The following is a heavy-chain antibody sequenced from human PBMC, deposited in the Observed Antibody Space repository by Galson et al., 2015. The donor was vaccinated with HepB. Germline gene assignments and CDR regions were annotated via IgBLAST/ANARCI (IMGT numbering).Heavy chain of an antibody. CDR3: AKAQWLLTDFDY. CDR1: GFAFSRSA. V-gene: IGHV3-23*01. J-gene: IGHJ4*02. CDR2: LSGSGVNT. Sequence: SLRLSCAASGFAFSRSAMNWVRQAPGKGLEWVSGLSGSGVNTHYADSVKGRFTISRDNSKNTLYLQMNSLRADDTAVYYCAKAQWLLTDFDYWGQGTLVTVSS. D-gene: IGHD6-19*01.